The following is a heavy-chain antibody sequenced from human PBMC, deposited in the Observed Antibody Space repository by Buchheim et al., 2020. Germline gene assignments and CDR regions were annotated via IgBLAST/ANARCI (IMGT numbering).Heavy chain of an antibody. CDR1: GFTFSSFE. Sequence: EVQLVESGGGLVQPGGSLRLSCEASGFTFSSFEMNWVRQAPGMGLEWISYIGSSGSTIYYAASVKGRFTISRDNAKNSLYLQMNSLRAEDTAVYYCARDGGGTTYRTPPPFDYWGQGTL. J-gene: IGHJ4*02. D-gene: IGHD2/OR15-2a*01. V-gene: IGHV3-48*03. CDR3: ARDGGGTTYRTPPPFDY. CDR2: IGSSGSTI.